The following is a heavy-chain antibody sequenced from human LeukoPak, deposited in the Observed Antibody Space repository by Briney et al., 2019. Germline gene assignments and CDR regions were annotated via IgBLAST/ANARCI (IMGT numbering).Heavy chain of an antibody. CDR1: GFSLSDKF. J-gene: IGHJ4*02. CDR3: TRGGYGWTFNQ. V-gene: IGHV3-11*01. CDR2: INSGGDTI. Sequence: GGSLRLSCTPSGFSLSDKFKGWVRQAPGKGLQWVSYINSGGDTIHYLDAVKGRFSISRDNSKRSLYLKMNRLRVDATADYYCTRGGYGWTFNQWGQGTLVSVSS. D-gene: IGHD2/OR15-2a*01.